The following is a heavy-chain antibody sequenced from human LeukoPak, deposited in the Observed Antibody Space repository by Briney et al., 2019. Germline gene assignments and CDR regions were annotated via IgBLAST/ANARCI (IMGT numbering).Heavy chain of an antibody. V-gene: IGHV1-3*01. CDR3: ARAPYYYDSSGYYS. D-gene: IGHD3-22*01. Sequence: ASVKVSCKASGYTFTSYAMHWVRQAPGQRLEWMGWINAGNGNTKYSQKFQGRVTITRDTSASTAYMELGSLRSEDTAVYYCARAPYYYDSSGYYSRGQGTLVTVSS. CDR2: INAGNGNT. CDR1: GYTFTSYA. J-gene: IGHJ5*01.